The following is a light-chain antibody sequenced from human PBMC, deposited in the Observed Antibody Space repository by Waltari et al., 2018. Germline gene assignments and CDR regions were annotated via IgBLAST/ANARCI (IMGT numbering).Light chain of an antibody. V-gene: IGLV2-14*03. CDR2: DVN. J-gene: IGLJ1*01. CDR1: SSDIGSYDH. Sequence: QSALTQPASVSGSLGQSITISCTGSSSDIGSYDHVSWYQQHPGKAPKVIIFDVNYRPSGVSHRCSGAKSGITASLTISGLQAEDEADYFCKSFTTRATYVFGSGTRVTV. CDR3: KSFTTRATYV.